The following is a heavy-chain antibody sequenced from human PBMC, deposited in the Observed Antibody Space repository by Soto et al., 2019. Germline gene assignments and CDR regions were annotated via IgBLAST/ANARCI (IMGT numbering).Heavy chain of an antibody. CDR1: GGSIRDYF. CDR3: ARDRKLVIPGNYYYYGMDV. D-gene: IGHD3-9*01. CDR2: ISSSGTI. J-gene: IGHJ6*02. Sequence: SEPLSLTCSVSGGSIRDYFWTWIRQPPGKGLEWIGYISSSGTINYNSSLKSRVTISLDTSRNHFSLKLSSVTAADTAVYFCARDRKLVIPGNYYYYGMDVWGQGTTVTVSS. V-gene: IGHV4-59*01.